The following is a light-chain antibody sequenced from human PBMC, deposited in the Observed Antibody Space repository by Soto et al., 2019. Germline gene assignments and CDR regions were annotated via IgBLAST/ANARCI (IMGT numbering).Light chain of an antibody. CDR2: GAS. CDR3: QQYGNSPPLT. CDR1: QTFRSSY. Sequence: EVVLTQSPGTLSLSPGERATLSCRASQTFRSSYLAWYQQKPGQAPRLLIYGASSRATGIPDRFSGSGCATDFTLTISSMQPEDFAVYYCQQYGNSPPLTFGGGTKVEIK. V-gene: IGKV3-20*01. J-gene: IGKJ4*01.